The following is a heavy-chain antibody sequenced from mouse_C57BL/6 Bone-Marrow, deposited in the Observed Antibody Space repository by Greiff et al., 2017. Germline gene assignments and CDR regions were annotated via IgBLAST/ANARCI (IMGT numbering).Heavy chain of an antibody. CDR1: GFTFSDYG. D-gene: IGHD2-1*01. CDR3: ARLGNYDWYFDV. J-gene: IGHJ1*03. V-gene: IGHV5-15*01. Sequence: EVHLVESGGGLVQPGGSLKLSCAASGFTFSDYGMAWVRQAPRKGPEWVAFISNLAYSIYYADTVTGRFTISRENAKNTLYLEMSSLRSEDTAMYYCARLGNYDWYFDVWGTGTTVTVSS. CDR2: ISNLAYSI.